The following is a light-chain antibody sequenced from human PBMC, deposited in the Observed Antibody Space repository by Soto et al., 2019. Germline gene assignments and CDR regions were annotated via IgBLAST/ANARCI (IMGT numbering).Light chain of an antibody. CDR3: QQYKNYSYS. CDR1: QPVNTF. CDR2: DAS. V-gene: IGKV1-5*01. Sequence: IQMTQSPSTVSASVGDSVTISCRASQPVNTFLAWYQQKPGGAPKVVIFDASNLGSGVPSRFSGSGFGTDFTLSITSLQPDDFATYYCQQYKNYSYSFGQGTKLEIK. J-gene: IGKJ2*03.